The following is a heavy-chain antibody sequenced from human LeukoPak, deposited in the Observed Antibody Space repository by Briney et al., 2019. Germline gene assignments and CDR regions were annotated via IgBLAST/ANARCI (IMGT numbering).Heavy chain of an antibody. CDR2: IYTGGST. J-gene: IGHJ4*02. CDR1: GGSISSYY. V-gene: IGHV4-4*07. Sequence: SETLSLTCTVSGGSISSYYWSWIRQPAGKGLEWIGRIYTGGSTNYNPSLKSRVTISVDKSKNQFSLKLSSVTAADTAVYYCASVRVVGAKGYYFDYWGQGTLVTVSS. D-gene: IGHD1-26*01. CDR3: ASVRVVGAKGYYFDY.